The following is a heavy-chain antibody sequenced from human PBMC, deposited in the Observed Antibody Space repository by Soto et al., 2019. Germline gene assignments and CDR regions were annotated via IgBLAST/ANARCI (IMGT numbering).Heavy chain of an antibody. J-gene: IGHJ4*02. CDR2: ISGSGGST. D-gene: IGHD2-2*01. V-gene: IGHV3-23*01. Sequence: GGSLRLSCAASGFTFSSYAMSWVRQAPGKGLEWVSAISGSGGSTYYADSVKGRFTISRDNSKNTLYLQMNSLRAEDTAVYYCAKDRRIYCSSTSCYLPDYWGQGTLVTVSS. CDR1: GFTFSSYA. CDR3: AKDRRIYCSSTSCYLPDY.